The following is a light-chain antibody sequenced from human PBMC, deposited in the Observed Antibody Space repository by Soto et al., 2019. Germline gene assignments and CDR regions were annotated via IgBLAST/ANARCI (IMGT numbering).Light chain of an antibody. Sequence: DIQLTQSPSTLSVTVGDRVTITCRASQSISSWLAWYQQKPGKAPKLLIYEASTLQSGVPSRFSGSGSGTEFTLTISSLQPDDFATYYCQHCNSYSEAFGQGTKVDIK. J-gene: IGKJ1*01. V-gene: IGKV1-5*03. CDR2: EAS. CDR1: QSISSW. CDR3: QHCNSYSEA.